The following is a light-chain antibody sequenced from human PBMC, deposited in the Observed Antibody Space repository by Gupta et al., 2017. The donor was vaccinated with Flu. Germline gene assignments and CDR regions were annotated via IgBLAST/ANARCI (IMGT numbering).Light chain of an antibody. CDR1: QTISSW. CDR3: QKDDRYPLT. Sequence: DIQMTQSPSSLSASVGDTVTITCRASQTISSWLAWYQQKPGKAPNLLIYKASTLQTGVPSRFSGSGSGTDFTLTINNLQPEDFATYYCQKDDRYPLTFGGGTKVEIK. V-gene: IGKV1-5*03. CDR2: KAS. J-gene: IGKJ4*01.